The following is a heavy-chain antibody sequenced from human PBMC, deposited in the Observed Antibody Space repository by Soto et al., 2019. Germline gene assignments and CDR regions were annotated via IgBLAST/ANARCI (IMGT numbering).Heavy chain of an antibody. CDR1: GGSISSSRYY. V-gene: IGHV4-39*01. CDR3: ARGPAYGDDRDDAFDI. J-gene: IGHJ3*02. D-gene: IGHD4-17*01. CDR2: IYYSGST. Sequence: GTLSLTCTVSGGSISSSRYYWGWIRQPPGKGLEWIGSIYYSGSTYYNPSLKSRVTIYVDKSKNQFSLKMSSVTAADTAVYYCARGPAYGDDRDDAFDIWGQATMVTV.